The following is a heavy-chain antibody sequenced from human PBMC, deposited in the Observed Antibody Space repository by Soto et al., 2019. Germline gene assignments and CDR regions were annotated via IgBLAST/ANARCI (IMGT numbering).Heavy chain of an antibody. Sequence: QVQLVESGGGVVQPGGSLRLSCAASGFTFSSYGMHWVRQAPGKGLEWVAGIWYDGSDKYYADSVKGRFTISRDNSKNTLYRQMNSLRAEDTAVFYCARDNGEDGGRAFDIRGQVTMVTVSS. CDR3: ARDNGEDGGRAFDI. V-gene: IGHV3-33*01. CDR2: IWYDGSDK. J-gene: IGHJ3*02. D-gene: IGHD4-17*01. CDR1: GFTFSSYG.